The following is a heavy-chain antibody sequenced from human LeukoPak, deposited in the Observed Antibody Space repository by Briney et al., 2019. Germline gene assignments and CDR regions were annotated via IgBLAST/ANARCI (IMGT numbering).Heavy chain of an antibody. D-gene: IGHD4-17*01. Sequence: SETLSLTCTVSGGSISSSSYYWGWIRQPPGKGLEWIGSIYYSGSTYYNPSLKSRVTISVDTSKNQFSLKLSSVTAADTAVYYCARHENDYGDYGNYFDYWGQGTLVTVSS. V-gene: IGHV4-39*01. CDR2: IYYSGST. CDR3: ARHENDYGDYGNYFDY. CDR1: GGSISSSSYY. J-gene: IGHJ4*02.